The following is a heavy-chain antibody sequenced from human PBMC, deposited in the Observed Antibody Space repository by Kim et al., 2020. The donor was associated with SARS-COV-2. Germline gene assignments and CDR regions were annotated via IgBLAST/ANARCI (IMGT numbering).Heavy chain of an antibody. D-gene: IGHD3-22*01. CDR1: GDTFSIYD. Sequence: ASVKVSCKASGDTFSIYDINWVRQAPGQGLEWMGVINPSGGGATDAQKFQGRVTMTSDTSTSTVYMELSSLRSEDTAVDYCARDYFDSSAYRRPDYWGQGTLVTVSS. CDR2: INPSGGGA. V-gene: IGHV1-46*01. CDR3: ARDYFDSSAYRRPDY. J-gene: IGHJ4*02.